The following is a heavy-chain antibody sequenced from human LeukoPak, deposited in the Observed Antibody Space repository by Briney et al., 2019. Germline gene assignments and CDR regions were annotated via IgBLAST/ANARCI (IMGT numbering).Heavy chain of an antibody. D-gene: IGHD3-9*01. CDR3: ATLTGYYPDY. V-gene: IGHV4-39*01. CDR2: IYYSGST. Sequence: SETLSLTCTVSGLSISGSSYYLDWVRQPPGKGPEWIGSIYYSGSTFYTPSLKSRVTISVDTSKNQFSLKLTSVTAADTAVYYCATLTGYYPDYWGQGILVTVSS. CDR1: GLSISGSSYY. J-gene: IGHJ4*02.